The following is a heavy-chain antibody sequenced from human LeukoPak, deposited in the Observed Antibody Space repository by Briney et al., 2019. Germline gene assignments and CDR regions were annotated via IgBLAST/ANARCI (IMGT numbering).Heavy chain of an antibody. V-gene: IGHV5-10-1*01. CDR1: GYSFTSSW. J-gene: IGHJ2*01. Sequence: GESLKISCKGSGYSFTSSWITWVRQMPGKGLEWMGRIDPSDSYTNYSPSFQGHVTISADKSISTAYLQWSSLKASDTAMYYCARLPRQDWYFDLWGRGTLVTVSS. CDR2: IDPSDSYT. CDR3: ARLPRQDWYFDL.